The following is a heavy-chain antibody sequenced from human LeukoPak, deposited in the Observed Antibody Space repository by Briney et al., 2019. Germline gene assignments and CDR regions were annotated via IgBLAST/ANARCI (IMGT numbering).Heavy chain of an antibody. CDR2: IYHSGST. D-gene: IGHD6-19*01. CDR1: GYSISSGYH. Sequence: ASETLSLTCTVSGYSISSGYHWGWIRPPPGKGLEWIGIIYHSGSTYYNPSLKSRVTISGDTSKNQFSLKLSSVTAADTAVYYCARGGSGWYIDYYYYMDVWGKGTTVTVSS. J-gene: IGHJ6*03. CDR3: ARGGSGWYIDYYYYMDV. V-gene: IGHV4-38-2*02.